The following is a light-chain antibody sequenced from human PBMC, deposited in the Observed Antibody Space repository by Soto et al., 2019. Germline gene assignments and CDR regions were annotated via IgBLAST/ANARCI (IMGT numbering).Light chain of an antibody. CDR3: EAWDDSLSGPV. CDR2: SND. Sequence: QAVVTQPPSTSGTPGQRVTLSCSGSGSNIGSNTVNWYQQLPGTAPKVVIHSNDQRPSGVPGRFSGSKSGTSASLAISGLQSEDEADYYCEAWDDSLSGPVFGGGTKLTVL. CDR1: GSNIGSNT. J-gene: IGLJ2*01. V-gene: IGLV1-44*01.